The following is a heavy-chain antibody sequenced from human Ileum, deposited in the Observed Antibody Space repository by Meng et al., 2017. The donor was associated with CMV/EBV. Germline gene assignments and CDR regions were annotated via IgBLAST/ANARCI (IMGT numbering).Heavy chain of an antibody. Sequence: ASVKVSCKASGYTFTSYGISWVRQAPGQGLEWMGWINPNSGGTNYAQKFQGRVTMTRDTSINTAYMELGRLRSDDTAVYYCARANSGSYYFLFDYWGQGTLVTVSS. V-gene: IGHV1-2*02. CDR3: ARANSGSYYFLFDY. J-gene: IGHJ4*02. CDR2: INPNSGGT. CDR1: GYTFTSYG. D-gene: IGHD1-26*01.